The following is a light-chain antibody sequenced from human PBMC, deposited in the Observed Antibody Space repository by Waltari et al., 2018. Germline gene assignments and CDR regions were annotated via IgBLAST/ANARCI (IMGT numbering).Light chain of an antibody. CDR3: NSYAGSSSWV. Sequence: QSALTQPASVSEPPGQSITISCTGTSSDIGFYNYVSWYQQHPGKAPKLMIYDVSERPSGVSNRFAGSKSGNTASRTISGLQAEEEADYYCNSYAGSSSWVFGGGTKLTVL. CDR2: DVS. CDR1: SSDIGFYNY. J-gene: IGLJ3*02. V-gene: IGLV2-14*03.